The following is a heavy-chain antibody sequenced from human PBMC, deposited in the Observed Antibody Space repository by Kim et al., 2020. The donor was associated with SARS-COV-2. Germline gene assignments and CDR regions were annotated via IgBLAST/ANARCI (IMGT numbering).Heavy chain of an antibody. D-gene: IGHD6-6*01. CDR3: ARDSSSAGGGFDY. V-gene: IGHV4-4*07. Sequence: YNPSLKSRVTMSVDTSKNQFSRKLRSVTAADTAVYYCARDSSSAGGGFDYWGQGTLVTVSS. J-gene: IGHJ4*02.